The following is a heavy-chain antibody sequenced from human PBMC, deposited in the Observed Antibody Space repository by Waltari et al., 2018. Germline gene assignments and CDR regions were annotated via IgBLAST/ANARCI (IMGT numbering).Heavy chain of an antibody. Sequence: QVRLVESGGGVVQPGRSLRLSCAASGFSFRSYAVHWVRQAPGQGLEWLAIISSDGSHDYYAESVKGRFSISRDNSNNTLYLQMNNLTVEDMAVYYCARELILTGFARGLLYWGQGTLVTVSS. D-gene: IGHD3-9*01. CDR2: ISSDGSHD. CDR3: ARELILTGFARGLLY. V-gene: IGHV3-30*04. J-gene: IGHJ4*02. CDR1: GFSFRSYA.